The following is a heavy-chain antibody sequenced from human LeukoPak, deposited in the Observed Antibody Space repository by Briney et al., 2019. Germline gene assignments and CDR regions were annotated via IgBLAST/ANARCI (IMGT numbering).Heavy chain of an antibody. J-gene: IGHJ4*02. Sequence: PGGSLRLSCAASGFTFSSYSMTWVRQAPGKGLEWVSSISSSSSYIYYADSVKGRFTISRDNAKNSLYLQMNSLRAEDTAVYYCAKDTKSYYGDLYYFDYWGQGTLVTVSS. CDR1: GFTFSSYS. CDR2: ISSSSSYI. D-gene: IGHD4-17*01. V-gene: IGHV3-21*04. CDR3: AKDTKSYYGDLYYFDY.